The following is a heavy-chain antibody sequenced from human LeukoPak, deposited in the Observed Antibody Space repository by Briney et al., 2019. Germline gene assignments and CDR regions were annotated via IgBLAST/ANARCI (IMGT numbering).Heavy chain of an antibody. D-gene: IGHD2-15*01. Sequence: GGSLRLSCVASGFTFSNYAMSWVRRAPGKGLELVSGIYGSDDKTVYGDAVRGRFTISRDNSKNTLYLQMNSLRADDTAVYYCAKTQGYYDAWGQGALVTVSS. CDR3: AKTQGYYDA. V-gene: IGHV3-23*01. CDR1: GFTFSNYA. J-gene: IGHJ5*02. CDR2: IYGSDDKT.